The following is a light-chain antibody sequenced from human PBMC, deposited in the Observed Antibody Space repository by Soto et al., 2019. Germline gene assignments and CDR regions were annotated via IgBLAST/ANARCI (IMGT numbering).Light chain of an antibody. V-gene: IGLV2-14*01. J-gene: IGLJ1*01. Sequence: QSVLTQPASVSGSPGQSITISCTGTSSDVGGYNYVSWYQQHPGKAPKFMIYDVSNRPSRVSNRFSGSKSGNTASLTISGLQAEDEADYYCSSYTTSNTRQIVFGTGTKVTVL. CDR2: DVS. CDR3: SSYTTSNTRQIV. CDR1: SSDVGGYNY.